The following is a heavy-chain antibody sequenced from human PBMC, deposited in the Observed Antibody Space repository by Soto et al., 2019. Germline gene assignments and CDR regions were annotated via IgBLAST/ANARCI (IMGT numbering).Heavy chain of an antibody. CDR3: ARDLVDTMVGDAFDI. CDR1: GFTFSSYS. V-gene: IGHV3-21*01. CDR2: ISSSSSYI. D-gene: IGHD3-10*02. Sequence: GGSLRLSCTASGFTFSSYSMNWVRQAPGKGLEWVSSISSSSSYIYYAASVKGRFTISRDNAKNSLYLQMNSLRAEDTAVYYCARDLVDTMVGDAFDIWGQGTMVTVSS. J-gene: IGHJ3*02.